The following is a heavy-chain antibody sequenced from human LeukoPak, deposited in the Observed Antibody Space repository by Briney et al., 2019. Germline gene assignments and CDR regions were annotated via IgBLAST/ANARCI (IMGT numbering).Heavy chain of an antibody. D-gene: IGHD1-26*01. J-gene: IGHJ4*02. V-gene: IGHV3-30*04. Sequence: PGGSLRLSCAASGFTFSSYAMHWVRQAPGKGLEWVAVISYDGSNKYYADSVKGRFTISRDKSKNTLYLQMNSLRAEDTAVYYCARDRSGSGSYYFGYWGQGTLVTVSS. CDR3: ARDRSGSGSYYFGY. CDR1: GFTFSSYA. CDR2: ISYDGSNK.